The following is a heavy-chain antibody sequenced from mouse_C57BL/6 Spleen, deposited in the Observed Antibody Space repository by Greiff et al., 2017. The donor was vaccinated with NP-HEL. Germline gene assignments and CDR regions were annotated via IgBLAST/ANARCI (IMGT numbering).Heavy chain of an antibody. V-gene: IGHV5-4*01. Sequence: EVQLVESGGGLVKPGGSLKLSCAVSGFTFSSYAMSWVRQTPEKRLEWVATISDGGSYTYYPDNVKGRFTISRDNAKNNLYLQMSHLKSEDTAMYYCARDHNTTGFAYWGQGTLVTVSA. CDR1: GFTFSSYA. J-gene: IGHJ3*01. CDR3: ARDHNTTGFAY. CDR2: ISDGGSYT. D-gene: IGHD1-1*01.